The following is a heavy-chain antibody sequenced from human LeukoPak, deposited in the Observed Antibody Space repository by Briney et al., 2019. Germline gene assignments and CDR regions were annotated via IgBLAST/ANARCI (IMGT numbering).Heavy chain of an antibody. J-gene: IGHJ4*02. V-gene: IGHV1-46*01. Sequence: ASVKVSCKASGYTFTSYYMHWVRQAPGQGLEWMGIINPSGGSTSYAQKFQGRVTIDADDSTGTAYMELSSLRSDDTAVYYCAREMATTSFDYWGQGTLVTVSS. CDR2: INPSGGST. D-gene: IGHD5-24*01. CDR1: GYTFTSYY. CDR3: AREMATTSFDY.